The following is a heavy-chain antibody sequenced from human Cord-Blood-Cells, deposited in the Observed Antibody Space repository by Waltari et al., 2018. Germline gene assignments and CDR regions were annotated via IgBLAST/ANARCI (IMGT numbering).Heavy chain of an antibody. CDR1: GYPFPGYY. V-gene: IGHV1-2*02. Sequence: QVQLVPSGAEVKKPGASVTVSCKASGYPFPGYYIPWVRQAPGQGLEWMGWINPNSGGTNYAQKFQGRVTMTRDTSISTAYMELSRLRSDDTAVYYCARRRGSSWFDYWGQGTLVTVSS. D-gene: IGHD6-13*01. CDR2: INPNSGGT. CDR3: ARRRGSSWFDY. J-gene: IGHJ4*02.